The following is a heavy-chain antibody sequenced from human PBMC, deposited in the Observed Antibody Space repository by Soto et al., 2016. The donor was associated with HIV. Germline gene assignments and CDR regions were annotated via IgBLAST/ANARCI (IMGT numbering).Heavy chain of an antibody. Sequence: QVQLVQSGAEVKKPGASVKVSCKASGYTFTGYYIHWVRQAPGQGLEWMGWINPNSGGTNYAQKFQGRVTMTRDTSISTAYMELSRLRSDDTAVYYCARAGPGYYDSSGYYYAAFDIWGQGTMVTVSS. V-gene: IGHV1-2*02. CDR2: INPNSGGT. J-gene: IGHJ3*02. CDR3: ARAGPGYYDSSGYYYAAFDI. CDR1: GYTFTGYY. D-gene: IGHD3-22*01.